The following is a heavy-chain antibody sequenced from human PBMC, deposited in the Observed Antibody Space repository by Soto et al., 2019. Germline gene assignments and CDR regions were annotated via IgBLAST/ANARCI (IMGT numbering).Heavy chain of an antibody. Sequence: QVQLVESGGGLVKPGGSLRLACAASGFSFSDYFMSWVRQAPGKGLDWVSFISLGDSYKKTADSVKGRFTISRDNAKNSLYLQMNSLRAEDTALYYCVRESRTDEDGYDARGYYFDYWGQGTLVTVSS. CDR1: GFSFSDYF. V-gene: IGHV3-11*06. CDR3: VRESRTDEDGYDARGYYFDY. CDR2: ISLGDSYK. D-gene: IGHD5-18*01. J-gene: IGHJ4*02.